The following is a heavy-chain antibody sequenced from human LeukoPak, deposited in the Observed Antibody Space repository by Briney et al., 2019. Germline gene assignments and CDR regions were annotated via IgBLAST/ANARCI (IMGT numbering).Heavy chain of an antibody. CDR1: GYTFTSYG. CDR2: ISAYNGNT. J-gene: IGHJ5*02. V-gene: IGHV1-18*01. D-gene: IGHD2-15*01. CDR3: ARVLFVVVDVGWFDP. Sequence: ASVKVSCKASGYTFTSYGISWVRQAPGQGLEWMEWISAYNGNTNYAQKLQGRVTMTTDTSTSTAYMELRSMRSDDTAVYYCARVLFVVVDVGWFDPWGQGTLVTVSS.